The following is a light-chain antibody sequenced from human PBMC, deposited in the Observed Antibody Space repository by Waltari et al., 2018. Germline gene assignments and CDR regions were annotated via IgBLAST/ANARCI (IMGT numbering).Light chain of an antibody. CDR3: QRYGSSFT. CDR1: QSFSSSY. Sequence: EIVLTQSPATLSLSPGERATPPCRASQSFSSSYLAWYQQKPGQAPRLLIYGASTRATGIPDRFSASGSGTDFTLTISRLEPEDFAVYYCQRYGSSFTFGGGTKVDIK. J-gene: IGKJ4*01. CDR2: GAS. V-gene: IGKV3-20*01.